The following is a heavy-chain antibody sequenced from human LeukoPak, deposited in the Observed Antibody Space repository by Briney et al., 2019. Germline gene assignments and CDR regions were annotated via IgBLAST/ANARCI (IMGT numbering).Heavy chain of an antibody. J-gene: IGHJ3*02. CDR1: GYTFTGYY. D-gene: IGHD6-13*01. V-gene: IGHV1-2*02. Sequence: GASVKVSCKASGYTFTGYYMHWVRQAPGQGLEWMGWINPNSGGTNYAQKFQGRVTMTRDTSISTAYMELSRLRSDDTAVYYCARVAGIAAAGSDAFDIWGQGTMVTVSS. CDR2: INPNSGGT. CDR3: ARVAGIAAAGSDAFDI.